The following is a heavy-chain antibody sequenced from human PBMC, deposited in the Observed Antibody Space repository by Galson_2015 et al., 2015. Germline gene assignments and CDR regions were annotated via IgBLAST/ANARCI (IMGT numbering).Heavy chain of an antibody. Sequence: QSGAEVKKPGESLTISCKGSGYSFTSYWIGWVRQMPGKGLEWMGIIYPGDSDTRYSPSFQGQVTISADKSISTAYLQWSSLKASDTAMYYCARHQGVGASSFGMDVWGQGTTVTVSS. CDR1: GYSFTSYW. J-gene: IGHJ6*02. D-gene: IGHD1-26*01. CDR2: IYPGDSDT. CDR3: ARHQGVGASSFGMDV. V-gene: IGHV5-51*01.